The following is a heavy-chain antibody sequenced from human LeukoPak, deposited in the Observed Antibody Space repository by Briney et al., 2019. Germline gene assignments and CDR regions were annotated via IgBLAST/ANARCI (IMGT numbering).Heavy chain of an antibody. CDR2: INAGNGNT. J-gene: IGHJ4*02. CDR1: GYTFTSYG. D-gene: IGHD2-2*01. CDR3: AREPTLSGYPLLAFDY. Sequence: ASVKVSCKASGYTFTSYGISWVRQAPGQRLEWMGWINAGNGNTKYSQKFQGRVTITRDTSASTAYMELSSLRSEDTAVYYCAREPTLSGYPLLAFDYWGQGTLVTVSS. V-gene: IGHV1-3*01.